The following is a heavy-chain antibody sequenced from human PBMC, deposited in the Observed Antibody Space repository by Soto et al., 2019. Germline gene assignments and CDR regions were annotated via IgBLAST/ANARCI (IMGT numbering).Heavy chain of an antibody. CDR2: IYYSGST. D-gene: IGHD5-12*01. Sequence: SETLSLTCTVSGGSISSYYWSWIRQPPGKGLEWIGYIYYSGSTNYNPSLKSRVTISVDTSKNQFSRKLSSVTAADTAVYYCARVSYSGYALFDYWGQGTLVTVSS. J-gene: IGHJ4*02. CDR1: GGSISSYY. V-gene: IGHV4-59*01. CDR3: ARVSYSGYALFDY.